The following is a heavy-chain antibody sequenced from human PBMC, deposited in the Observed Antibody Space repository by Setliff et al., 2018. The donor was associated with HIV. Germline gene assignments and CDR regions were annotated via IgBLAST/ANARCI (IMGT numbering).Heavy chain of an antibody. V-gene: IGHV1-18*01. CDR3: VRGVTRDISGYYRDEYFQH. J-gene: IGHJ1*01. CDR1: GYPFTNFG. Sequence: ASVKVSCKASGYPFTNFGVSWVRQAPGQGLEWMAWINVYNGDTNFALKFQGRVTMTTDTSTNTAYMEMRTLRSDDTAVYYCVRGVTRDISGYYRDEYFQHWGQGTPVTVSS. CDR2: INVYNGDT. D-gene: IGHD3-22*01.